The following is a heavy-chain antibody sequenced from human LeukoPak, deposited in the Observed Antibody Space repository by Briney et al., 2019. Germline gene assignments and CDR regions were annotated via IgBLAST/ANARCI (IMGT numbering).Heavy chain of an antibody. CDR3: AKGIYSSGWSYFDY. V-gene: IGHV3-23*01. J-gene: IGHJ4*01. CDR2: LSGSGITT. CDR1: GLTFSNSA. D-gene: IGHD6-19*01. Sequence: GGSLRLSCAASGLTFSNSAMSWVRQAPGKGLEWVSPLSGSGITTYYADSVKGRFTISRDNSKNTLYLQMNSLRAEDTAVYYCAKGIYSSGWSYFDYWGHGTLVTVSS.